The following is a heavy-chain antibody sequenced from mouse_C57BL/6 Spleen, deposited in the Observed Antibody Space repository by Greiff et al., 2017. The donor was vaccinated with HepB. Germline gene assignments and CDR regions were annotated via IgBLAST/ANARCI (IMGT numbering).Heavy chain of an antibody. CDR2: IHPNSGST. J-gene: IGHJ2*01. D-gene: IGHD1-1*01. Sequence: QVQLKEPGAELVKPGASVKLSCKASGYTFTSYWMHWVKQRPGQGLEWIGMIHPNSGSTNYNEKFKRKATLTVDKSSSTAYMQLSSLTSEDSAVYYCARSLYYGSSYGYWGQGTTLTVSS. CDR3: ARSLYYGSSYGY. V-gene: IGHV1-64*01. CDR1: GYTFTSYW.